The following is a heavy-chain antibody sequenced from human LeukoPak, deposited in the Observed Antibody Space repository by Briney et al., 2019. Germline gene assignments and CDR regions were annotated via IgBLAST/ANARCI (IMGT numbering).Heavy chain of an antibody. CDR3: ARGISPPLYYYYYYMDV. D-gene: IGHD2/OR15-2a*01. CDR1: GGSISSYY. V-gene: IGHV4-59*01. CDR2: IYYSGST. J-gene: IGHJ6*03. Sequence: PSETLSLTCTVSGGSISSYYWSWIRQPPGKGLEWIGYIYYSGSTNYNPSLKGRVTISVDTSKNQSSLKLSSVTAADTAVYYCARGISPPLYYYYYYMDVWGKGTTVTVSS.